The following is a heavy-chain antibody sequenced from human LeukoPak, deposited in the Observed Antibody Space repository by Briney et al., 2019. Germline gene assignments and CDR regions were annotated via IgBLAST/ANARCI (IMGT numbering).Heavy chain of an antibody. Sequence: PGGSLRLSCAASGFTFSHHAMSWVRQAPGKGPECVSSLIGSGASAYYTASVKGRFTISRDNSKDTLFLQMSSLRVDDTAGYYCARDLPGLEWFGDWGQGVLVTVSS. D-gene: IGHD3-3*01. CDR3: ARDLPGLEWFGD. V-gene: IGHV3-23*01. CDR1: GFTFSHHA. CDR2: LIGSGASA. J-gene: IGHJ4*02.